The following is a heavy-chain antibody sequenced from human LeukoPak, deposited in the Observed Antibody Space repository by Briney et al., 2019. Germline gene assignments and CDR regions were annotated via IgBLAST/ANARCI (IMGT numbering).Heavy chain of an antibody. J-gene: IGHJ4*02. CDR1: GYTLSDYG. D-gene: IGHD3-3*01. CDR2: ISGCSGNT. CDR3: ARGSVITIFGVVIIRPFDY. V-gene: IGHV1-18*01. Sequence: GASVKVSCKASGYTLSDYGISWVRQAPGQGLEWMGWISGCSGNTIYAQKLQGRVTMTTDTPTSTAYMELRGLRSDDTAVYYCARGSVITIFGVVIIRPFDYWGQGTLVTVSS.